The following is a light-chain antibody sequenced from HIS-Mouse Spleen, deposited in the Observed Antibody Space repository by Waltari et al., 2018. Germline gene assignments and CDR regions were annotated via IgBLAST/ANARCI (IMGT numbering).Light chain of an antibody. V-gene: IGLV3-21*02. Sequence: SYVLTQPPSVSVAPGQTARITCGGNNIGSKSVHWYQQKPGQAPVLVVYDDSGRPSGMPERFSGSNSGNTATLTISGTQAMDEADYYCQAWDSSTAVFGGGTKLTVL. J-gene: IGLJ2*01. CDR2: DDS. CDR1: NIGSKS. CDR3: QAWDSSTAV.